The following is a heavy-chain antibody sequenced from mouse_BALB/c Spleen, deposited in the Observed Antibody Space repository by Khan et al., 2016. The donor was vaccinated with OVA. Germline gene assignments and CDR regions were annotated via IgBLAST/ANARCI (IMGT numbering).Heavy chain of an antibody. CDR3: ARSVTITTVVATDFDY. V-gene: IGHV3-2*02. D-gene: IGHD1-1*01. J-gene: IGHJ2*01. Sequence: EVQLQESGPGLVKPSQSLSLTCTVTDYSITSDYAWNWIRQFPGNQLEWMGYISYSGRTSYNPSLKSRISITRDTSKNQFFLQLNSVTTEDTATYYCARSVTITTVVATDFDYWGQGTTLTVSS. CDR1: DYSITSDYA. CDR2: ISYSGRT.